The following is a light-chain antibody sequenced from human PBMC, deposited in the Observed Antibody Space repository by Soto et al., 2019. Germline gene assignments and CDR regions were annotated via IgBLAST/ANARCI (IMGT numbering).Light chain of an antibody. J-gene: IGKJ1*01. CDR3: QQYGSSPTT. CDR2: GAS. Sequence: EIVLTQSPATLSVSPGERATLSCRASQSVSSALAWYQQKPGQAPRLLIYGASSRATDIPGKFSGSGSGTDFTLTISGLEPEDFAVYYCQQYGSSPTTFGQGTKVDI. CDR1: QSVSSA. V-gene: IGKV3-20*01.